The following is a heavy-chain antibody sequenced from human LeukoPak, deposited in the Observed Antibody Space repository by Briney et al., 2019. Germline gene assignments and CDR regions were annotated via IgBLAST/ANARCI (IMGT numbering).Heavy chain of an antibody. Sequence: GGSLRLSCAASGFTFSSYAMSWVRQAPGKGLDCVSAVSRRGGVTYYVDSVKGRFTISRDSSTNTLYLQMISLRDAGSAMYYCAKDPTGDHVGAFEIWGQRAMWTASS. CDR3: AKDPTGDHVGAFEI. V-gene: IGHV3-23*01. J-gene: IGHJ3*02. CDR1: GFTFSSYA. CDR2: VSRRGGVT. D-gene: IGHD2-21*02.